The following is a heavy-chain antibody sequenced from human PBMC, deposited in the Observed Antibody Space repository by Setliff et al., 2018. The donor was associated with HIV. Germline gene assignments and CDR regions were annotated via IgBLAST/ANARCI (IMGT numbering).Heavy chain of an antibody. CDR2: INHSGST. D-gene: IGHD2-15*01. CDR1: GGSFSGYY. V-gene: IGHV4-34*01. Sequence: SETLSLTCAVYGGSFSGYYWSWIRQPPGKGLEWIGEINHSGSTNYNPSLKSRVTISVDTSKNQFSLKLSSVTAADTAVYYCARGPYCSGGSCYSSLDYWGQGTLVTVSS. J-gene: IGHJ4*02. CDR3: ARGPYCSGGSCYSSLDY.